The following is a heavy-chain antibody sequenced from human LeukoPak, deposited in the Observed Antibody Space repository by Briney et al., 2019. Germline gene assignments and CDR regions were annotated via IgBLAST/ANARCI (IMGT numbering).Heavy chain of an antibody. CDR2: ISSSSSYI. Sequence: GGSLRLSCAASGFTFSSYSMNWVRQAPGKGLEWVSSISSSSSYIYYADSVKGRFTISRDNAKNSLYLQMNSLRAEGTAVYYCARGAYYDFWSGWRGWSGEPQYYYMDVWGKGTTVTVSS. D-gene: IGHD3-3*01. CDR1: GFTFSSYS. V-gene: IGHV3-21*01. J-gene: IGHJ6*03. CDR3: ARGAYYDFWSGWRGWSGEPQYYYMDV.